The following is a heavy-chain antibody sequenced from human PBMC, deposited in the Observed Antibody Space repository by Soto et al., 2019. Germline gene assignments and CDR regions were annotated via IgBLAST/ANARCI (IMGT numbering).Heavy chain of an antibody. V-gene: IGHV4-31*11. J-gene: IGHJ4*02. Sequence: PSETLSLTCAVSGGSIISGGYSWSWIRQPPGKGLEWIGYIFYSGSTFYNPSLKSRIAISVDTSKNQFSLKLSSVTAADTAVYYCARAPGDYFDYWGQGTLVTVSS. CDR1: GGSIISGGYS. CDR2: IFYSGST. CDR3: ARAPGDYFDY.